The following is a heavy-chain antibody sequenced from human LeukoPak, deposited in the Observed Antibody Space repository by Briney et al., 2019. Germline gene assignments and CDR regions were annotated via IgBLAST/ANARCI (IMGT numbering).Heavy chain of an antibody. CDR3: AKDLYYYDSSGYPFGYYYYYYMDV. D-gene: IGHD3-22*01. CDR1: GFTFSSYS. CDR2: ISGSGGST. J-gene: IGHJ6*03. V-gene: IGHV3-23*01. Sequence: PGGSLRLSCAASGFTFSSYSMNWVRQAPGKGLEWVSAISGSGGSTYYADSVKGRVTISRDNSQNTLYLQMNSLRAEDTAVYYCAKDLYYYDSSGYPFGYYYYYYMDVWGKGTTVTVSS.